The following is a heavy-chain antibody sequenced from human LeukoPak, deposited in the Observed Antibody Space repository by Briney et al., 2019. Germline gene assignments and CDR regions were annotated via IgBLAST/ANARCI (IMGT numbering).Heavy chain of an antibody. V-gene: IGHV3-7*01. CDR2: IKEDGTEK. J-gene: IGHJ4*02. D-gene: IGHD3-22*01. Sequence: GGSQRLSCAVSGFTFSSYWMSWVRQAPGKGLEWVANIKEDGTEKYYQDSVKGRFTISRDNAKNSLYLQMNSLRAEDTAVYYCAREVVLSTSAWFEYWGQGTLVTVSS. CDR1: GFTFSSYW. CDR3: AREVVLSTSAWFEY.